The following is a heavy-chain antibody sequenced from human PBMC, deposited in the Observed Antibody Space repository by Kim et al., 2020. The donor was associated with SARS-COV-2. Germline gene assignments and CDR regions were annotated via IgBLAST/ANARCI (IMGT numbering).Heavy chain of an antibody. D-gene: IGHD2-2*01. J-gene: IGHJ4*02. V-gene: IGHV3-23*01. CDR1: AFTFSNYV. Sequence: GGSLRLSCAASAFTFSNYVMNWVRQAPGKGLEWVSGISGSGDNTYYADSVQGRFTISRDNSKNTLYLQINSLTAGDTAIYYCAKSLNYQDPRPYYLHYWGQGTLVTVSS. CDR3: AKSLNYQDPRPYYLHY. CDR2: ISGSGDNT.